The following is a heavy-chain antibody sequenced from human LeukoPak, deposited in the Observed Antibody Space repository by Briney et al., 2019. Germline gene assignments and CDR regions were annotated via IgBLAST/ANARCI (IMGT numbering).Heavy chain of an antibody. J-gene: IGHJ4*02. CDR3: ARDDYSSGWPTGGY. CDR2: INTNTGIP. D-gene: IGHD6-19*01. V-gene: IGHV7-4-1*02. CDR1: GYTCTSYG. Sequence: RASVKVSCKASGYTCTSYGMNWVRQAPGQGLEWMGWINTNTGIPRYAQGFTGRFVFSLDTSVSTAYLQISSLKAEDTAVYYCARDDYSSGWPTGGYWGQGTLVTVSS.